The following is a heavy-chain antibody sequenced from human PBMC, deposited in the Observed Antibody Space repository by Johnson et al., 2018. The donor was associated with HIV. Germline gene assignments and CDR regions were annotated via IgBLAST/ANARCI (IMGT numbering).Heavy chain of an antibody. CDR2: ISYDGSNK. CDR3: ARDRGAFDI. J-gene: IGHJ3*02. Sequence: QVQLVESGGGVVQPGRSLRLSCAASGITFSSYAMHWVRQAPGKGLEWVAVISYDGSNKYYADSVKGRFTISRDNSKNTLYLQMNSLRAEDTAVYYCARDRGAFDIWGQGTMVTVSS. CDR1: GITFSSYA. V-gene: IGHV3-30*04.